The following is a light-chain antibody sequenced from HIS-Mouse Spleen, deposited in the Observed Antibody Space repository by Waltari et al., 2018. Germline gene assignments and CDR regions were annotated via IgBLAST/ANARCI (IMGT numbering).Light chain of an antibody. V-gene: IGLV2-23*01. CDR1: SSDVGSYNL. CDR2: EGS. Sequence: QSALTQPASVSGSPGQSITISCTGTSSDVGSYNLVSWYQQHPGKAPKLMIYEGSKGPSGVSNRFPGCKSGNTASLTISGLQAEDEADYYCCAYAGSSTWVFGGGTKLTVL. J-gene: IGLJ3*02. CDR3: CAYAGSSTWV.